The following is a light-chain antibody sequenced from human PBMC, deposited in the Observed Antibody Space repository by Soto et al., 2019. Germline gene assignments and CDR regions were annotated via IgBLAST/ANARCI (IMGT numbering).Light chain of an antibody. CDR3: QKYNNAART. CDR2: AAS. Sequence: DIQMTQSPSSLSASVGDTVTITCRASQGISNDLAWYQQKPGQVPNLLIYAASTLQAGVPSRFIGSGSGTAFTITISRLRPQDVATYYCQKYNNAARTFGQGPKVEI. J-gene: IGKJ1*01. V-gene: IGKV1-27*01. CDR1: QGISND.